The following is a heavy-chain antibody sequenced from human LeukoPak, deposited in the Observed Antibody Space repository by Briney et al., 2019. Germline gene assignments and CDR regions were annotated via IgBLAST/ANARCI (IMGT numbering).Heavy chain of an antibody. D-gene: IGHD6-13*01. J-gene: IGHJ6*03. V-gene: IGHV3-23*01. CDR1: GFTFSIYA. CDR2: ISGSGAST. Sequence: GESLRLSCAASGFTFSIYAMSWVRQAPGKGLEWVSTISGSGASTYYADSVKGRFTISRDNSQNTLYLQMNSLRVEDTAVYYCAKKGSQGYYYYYMDVWGKGTTVTVSS. CDR3: AKKGSQGYYYYYMDV.